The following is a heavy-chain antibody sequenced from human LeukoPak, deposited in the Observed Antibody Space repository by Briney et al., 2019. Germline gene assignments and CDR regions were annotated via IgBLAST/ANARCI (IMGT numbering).Heavy chain of an antibody. Sequence: GASVKVSCKASGGTVTTYTLTWVRQAPGQGLEWMGGIIPIFGTPNYAQKFQGRVTITADESTSTAYMELSSLRSEDTAVYYCARDGNFNYYYDSSGSSLGYFQHWGQGTLVTVSS. V-gene: IGHV1-69*13. CDR3: ARDGNFNYYYDSSGSSLGYFQH. CDR2: IIPIFGTP. CDR1: GGTVTTYT. J-gene: IGHJ1*01. D-gene: IGHD3-22*01.